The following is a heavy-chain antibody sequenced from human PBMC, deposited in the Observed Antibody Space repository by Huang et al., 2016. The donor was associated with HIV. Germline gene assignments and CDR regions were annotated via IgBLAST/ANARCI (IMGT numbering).Heavy chain of an antibody. V-gene: IGHV4-34*01. D-gene: IGHD2-2*01. CDR2: VNLSGGT. CDR3: ARGQRFAAGKGSILDL. Sequence: QVQLEQWGAGLLRPSETLSLTCALHGGSLSGYYWNWLRQSPGKGLEWIGEVNLSGGTNVKPSRKSRVTFPLMPSRRQFALMMTSMSATDTAVYYCARGQRFAAGKGSILDLWGQGIEVSVSS. CDR1: GGSLSGYY. J-gene: IGHJ5*02.